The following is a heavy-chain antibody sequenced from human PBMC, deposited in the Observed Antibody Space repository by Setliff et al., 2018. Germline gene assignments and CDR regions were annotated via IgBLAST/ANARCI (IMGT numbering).Heavy chain of an antibody. CDR1: GYTFTTYY. Sequence: ASVKVSCKASGYTFTTYYFHWVRQAPGQGLEWMGIISPSGGSTSYAQKFQDRVTMTRDTSTSTVCMELSSLRSEDTAVYYCARGGKATGYGGGGAFDIWGQGTMVT. D-gene: IGHD6-25*01. CDR2: ISPSGGST. CDR3: ARGGKATGYGGGGAFDI. J-gene: IGHJ3*02. V-gene: IGHV1-46*01.